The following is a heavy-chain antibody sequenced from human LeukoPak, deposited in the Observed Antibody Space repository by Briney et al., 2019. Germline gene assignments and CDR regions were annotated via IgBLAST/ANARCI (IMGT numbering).Heavy chain of an antibody. CDR2: ISSSGSTI. V-gene: IGHV3-11*04. CDR3: ARVYSSSWYREYYFDY. J-gene: IGHJ4*02. D-gene: IGHD6-13*01. CDR1: GFTFSDYY. Sequence: GGSLRLSCAASGFTFSDYYMSWIRQAPGKGLEWVSYISSSGSTIYYADSVKGRFTISRDNAKNSLYLQMNSLRAEDTAVYYCARVYSSSWYREYYFDYWGQGTLVTVSS.